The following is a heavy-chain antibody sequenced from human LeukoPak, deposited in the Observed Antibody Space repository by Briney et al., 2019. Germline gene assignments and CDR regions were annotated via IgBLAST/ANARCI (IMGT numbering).Heavy chain of an antibody. V-gene: IGHV3-53*01. CDR3: ARPIIAAAGTSGLVYYYYGMDV. J-gene: IGHJ6*02. Sequence: GSLRLSCSASGFTVSSHYISLVRQAPGKGLEWVSVIYSGGSTYYADSVKGRFTISRDNSKNTLYLQMNSLRAEDTAVYYCARPIIAAAGTSGLVYYYYGMDVWGQGTTVTVSS. CDR1: GFTVSSHY. D-gene: IGHD6-13*01. CDR2: IYSGGST.